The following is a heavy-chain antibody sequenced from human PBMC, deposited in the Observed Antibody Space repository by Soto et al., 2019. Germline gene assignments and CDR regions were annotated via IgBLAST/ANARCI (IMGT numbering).Heavy chain of an antibody. CDR1: GFTFTNYW. J-gene: IGHJ5*02. D-gene: IGHD2-2*02. CDR2: INHSGST. V-gene: IGHV4-4*02. Sequence: VRLVESGGGLVQPGGSLRLSCVASGFTFTNYWMSWVRQAPGKGLEWIGEINHSGSTNYNPSLKSRVTISVDTSKNQFSLKLSSVTAADTAVYYCARRVGYCSSTSCYKNWFDPWGQGTLVTVSS. CDR3: ARRVGYCSSTSCYKNWFDP.